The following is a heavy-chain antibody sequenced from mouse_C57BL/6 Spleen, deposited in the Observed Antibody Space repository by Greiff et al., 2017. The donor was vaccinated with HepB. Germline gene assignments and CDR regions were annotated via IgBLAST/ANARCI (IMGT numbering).Heavy chain of an antibody. CDR2: IYPGDGDT. CDR1: GYAFSSSW. Sequence: VQLKESGPELVKPGASVKISCKASGYAFSSSWMNWVKQRPGKGLEWIGRIYPGDGDTNYNGKFKGKATLTADKSSSTAYMQLSSLTSADSAVYFCARSDYYGSPPFDYWGQGTTLTVSS. J-gene: IGHJ2*01. V-gene: IGHV1-82*01. CDR3: ARSDYYGSPPFDY. D-gene: IGHD1-1*01.